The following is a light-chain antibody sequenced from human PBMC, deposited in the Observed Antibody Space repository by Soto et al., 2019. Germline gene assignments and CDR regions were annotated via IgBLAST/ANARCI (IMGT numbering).Light chain of an antibody. CDR2: DVS. V-gene: IGLV2-11*01. J-gene: IGLJ3*02. CDR1: SSDVGGYNF. CDR3: CSYAGSYTLV. Sequence: QSVLTQPRSVSGSPGQSVTISCTGTSSDVGGYNFVSWYQHHPGKAPKLMIYDVSKRPSGVPDRFSGSKSGSTASLTISGLQAEDEADYYCCSYAGSYTLVFGGRTKVTVL.